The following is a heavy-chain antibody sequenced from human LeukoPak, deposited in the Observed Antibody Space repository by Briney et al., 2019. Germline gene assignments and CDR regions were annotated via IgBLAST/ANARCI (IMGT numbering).Heavy chain of an antibody. J-gene: IGHJ4*02. D-gene: IGHD2-2*01. Sequence: GGSLRLSCAASGFTLSNYLLSWVRPAPGKGPEWVANINQDGSEKHYPDPLKGRFTISRDNAKNSLYLQMNSLRGEDTAVYYCARDQRYCSSSSCPWEPFDYWGQGTLVTVSS. CDR1: GFTLSNYL. V-gene: IGHV3-7*05. CDR3: ARDQRYCSSSSCPWEPFDY. CDR2: INQDGSEK.